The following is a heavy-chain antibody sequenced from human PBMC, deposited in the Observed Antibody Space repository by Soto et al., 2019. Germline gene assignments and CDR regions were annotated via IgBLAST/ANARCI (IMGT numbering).Heavy chain of an antibody. CDR3: VRDQKYFRVNGNWFDS. J-gene: IGHJ5*01. D-gene: IGHD2-2*01. V-gene: IGHV1-18*04. Sequence: ASVKVSCNASGYTSADFGISWVRQAPGQGLEWMGWVSGNNGASNPAPKVQGRITMTLDTSTGVSYMALRSLRSDDTAIYYCVRDQKYFRVNGNWFDSWGQGTLVPVSS. CDR2: VSGNNGAS. CDR1: GYTSADFG.